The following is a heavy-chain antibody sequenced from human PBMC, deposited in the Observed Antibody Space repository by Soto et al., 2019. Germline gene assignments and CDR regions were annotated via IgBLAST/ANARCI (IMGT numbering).Heavy chain of an antibody. V-gene: IGHV4-59*01. CDR3: AREPSWSGYFEF. CDR2: IYYNGST. D-gene: IGHD3-3*01. J-gene: IGHJ4*02. Sequence: PSETLSLTCTVSGGSISNYFLSWMRQPPGKGLEWVGFIYYNGSTQYNPSLKSRVTMSVDTSKNQFSLKLNSVTAADTAVYYCAREPSWSGYFEFWGQGALVTSPQ. CDR1: GGSISNYF.